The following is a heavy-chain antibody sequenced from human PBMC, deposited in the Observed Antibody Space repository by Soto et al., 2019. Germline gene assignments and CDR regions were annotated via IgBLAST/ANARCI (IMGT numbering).Heavy chain of an antibody. D-gene: IGHD6-6*01. CDR3: ASGVAARQAFRY. Sequence: SETLSLTCAVYGGSFSGYYWSWIRQPPGKGLEWIGEIDHSGSTNYNPSLKSRVTISVDTSKNQFSLKLSSVTAADTAVYYCASGVAARQAFRYWGQGTLVTVSS. J-gene: IGHJ4*02. V-gene: IGHV4-34*01. CDR2: IDHSGST. CDR1: GGSFSGYY.